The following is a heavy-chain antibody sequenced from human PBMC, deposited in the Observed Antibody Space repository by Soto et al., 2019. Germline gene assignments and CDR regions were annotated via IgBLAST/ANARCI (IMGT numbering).Heavy chain of an antibody. CDR2: INPDSGDT. J-gene: IGHJ4*02. Sequence: QVRLVQSGAEVKKPGASVKVSCTTSGYTFSGYYIHWVRQAPGQGLEWMAWINPDSGDTNYAQKFQGRVTLTRDTSVRTVYMELSGLRVDDTAMFYCARDYIGPSDSDWGQGTLVTVSS. CDR3: ARDYIGPSDSD. D-gene: IGHD5-12*01. CDR1: GYTFSGYY. V-gene: IGHV1-2*02.